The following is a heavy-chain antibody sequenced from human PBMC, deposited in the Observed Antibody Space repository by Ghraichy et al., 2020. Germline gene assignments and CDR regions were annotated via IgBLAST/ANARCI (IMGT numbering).Heavy chain of an antibody. Sequence: LSLTCAASGFSFSTYWMTWVRQAPGKGLEWVANINQDGRQKQYVDSVKGRFTISRDNAKNSLLLQMNSLRAEDTAIYYCARDPAAGTWSAFDIWGRGTTVTVSS. V-gene: IGHV3-7*01. J-gene: IGHJ3*02. CDR2: INQDGRQK. D-gene: IGHD6-19*01. CDR1: GFSFSTYW. CDR3: ARDPAAGTWSAFDI.